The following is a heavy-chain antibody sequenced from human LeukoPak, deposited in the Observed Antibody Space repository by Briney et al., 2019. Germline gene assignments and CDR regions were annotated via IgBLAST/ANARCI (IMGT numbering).Heavy chain of an antibody. D-gene: IGHD3-10*02. V-gene: IGHV3-21*01. J-gene: IGHJ5*02. CDR1: EFTFSNYA. CDR2: ISGSSVYI. CDR3: ARGLGSSNYDVGNL. Sequence: GGSLRLSCAASEFTFSNYAMNWVRQAPGKGLEWVSAISGSSVYIYYADSVKGRFTISRDNAKNSLFLQMNSLRAEDTAVYYCARGLGSSNYDVGNLWGQGTLVTVSS.